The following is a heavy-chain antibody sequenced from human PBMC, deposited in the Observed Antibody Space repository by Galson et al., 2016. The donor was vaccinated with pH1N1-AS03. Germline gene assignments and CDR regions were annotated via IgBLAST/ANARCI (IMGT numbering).Heavy chain of an antibody. D-gene: IGHD6-19*01. J-gene: IGHJ3*02. V-gene: IGHV4-34*01. Sequence: ETLSLTCAVYGGSFNNYYWNWIRQSPGKGLEWVGEINHSGSTDYNPSLKSRVTISVDPSKNQISLNLNSVTAADTAVDYCARGSYSSGWYRGRNAFDIWGQGTMVTVSS. CDR2: INHSGST. CDR1: GGSFNNYY. CDR3: ARGSYSSGWYRGRNAFDI.